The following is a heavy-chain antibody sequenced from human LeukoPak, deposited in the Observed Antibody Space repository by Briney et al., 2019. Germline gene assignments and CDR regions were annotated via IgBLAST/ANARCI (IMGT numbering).Heavy chain of an antibody. J-gene: IGHJ4*02. V-gene: IGHV4-39*01. D-gene: IGHD4-11*01. CDR2: IYYSGST. CDR1: GXSISSSSYY. CDR3: ARHDVYSDYSPVYYFDY. Sequence: SGTLSLTCTVSGXSISSSSYYWGWIRQPPGKGLDSIGSIYYSGSTYYHPSLKRRVTISVDTSRNQFSLNLSSVTAADTAVYYCARHDVYSDYSPVYYFDYWGQGTLVTVSS.